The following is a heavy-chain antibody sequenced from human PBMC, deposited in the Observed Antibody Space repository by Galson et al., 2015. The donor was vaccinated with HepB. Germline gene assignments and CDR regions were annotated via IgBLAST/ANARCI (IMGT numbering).Heavy chain of an antibody. D-gene: IGHD3-16*01. CDR2: ISGSGGST. J-gene: IGHJ4*02. V-gene: IGHV3-23*01. Sequence: SLRLSCAASGFTFGTSAMRWVRQAPGKGLEWVSAISGSGGSTYYADSVKGRFTISRDNSENTLSLQMNSLRAEDTAVYFCAKGALYYFDYWGQGTLVTVSS. CDR1: GFTFGTSA. CDR3: AKGALYYFDY.